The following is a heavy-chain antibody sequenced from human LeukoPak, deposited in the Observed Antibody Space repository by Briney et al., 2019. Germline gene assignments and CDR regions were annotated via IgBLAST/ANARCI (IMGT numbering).Heavy chain of an antibody. CDR3: ASGYSSGWYVY. CDR1: GFTFSSYS. CDR2: ISGSGGST. J-gene: IGHJ4*02. Sequence: PGGSLRLSCAASGFTFSSYSMNWVRQAPGKGLEWVSAISGSGGSTYYADSVKGRLTISRDNSKNTLYLQMNSLRAEDTAVYYCASGYSSGWYVYWGQGTLVTVSS. D-gene: IGHD6-19*01. V-gene: IGHV3-23*01.